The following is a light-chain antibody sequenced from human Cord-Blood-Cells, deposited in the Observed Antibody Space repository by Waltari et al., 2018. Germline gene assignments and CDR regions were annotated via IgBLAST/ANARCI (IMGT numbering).Light chain of an antibody. Sequence: QSVLTQPPSASGTPGQRGSISCSGSSSNIGSNTVNWNQQLPGTAPNLLIYSNNQRPSGVPDRFSCSKSGTSASLAISGLQSEDEADYYCAAWDDSLNGLYVFGTGTKVTVL. CDR2: SNN. CDR3: AAWDDSLNGLYV. CDR1: SSNIGSNT. J-gene: IGLJ1*01. V-gene: IGLV1-44*01.